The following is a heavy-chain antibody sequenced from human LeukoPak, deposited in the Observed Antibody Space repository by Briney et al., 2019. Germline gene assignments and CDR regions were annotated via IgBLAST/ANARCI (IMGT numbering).Heavy chain of an antibody. CDR2: INHNGNVN. V-gene: IGHV3-7*01. D-gene: IGHD2-15*01. CDR3: AREDGYCSGGNCYSYFDS. Sequence: GGSLRLSCAASGFTFSSYWMNWARQAPGKGLEWVASINHNGNVNYYVDSVKGRFTITRDNTRNSLFLQMYSLRAEDTAVYFCAREDGYCSGGNCYSYFDSWGQGTLVTVSS. CDR1: GFTFSSYW. J-gene: IGHJ4*02.